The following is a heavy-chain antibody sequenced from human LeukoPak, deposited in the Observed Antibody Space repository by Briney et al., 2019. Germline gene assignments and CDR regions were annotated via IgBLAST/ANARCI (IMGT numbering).Heavy chain of an antibody. CDR2: IIPIFGTA. V-gene: IGHV1-69*06. J-gene: IGHJ6*03. CDR3: ARDGASDFWSGYPSWEYYYMDV. D-gene: IGHD3-3*01. Sequence: GASVKVSCKASGYTFTSYYMHWVRQAPGQGLEWMGGIIPIFGTANYAQKFQGRVTITADKSTSTAYMELSSLRSEDTAVYYCARDGASDFWSGYPSWEYYYMDVWGKGTTVTVSS. CDR1: GYTFTSYY.